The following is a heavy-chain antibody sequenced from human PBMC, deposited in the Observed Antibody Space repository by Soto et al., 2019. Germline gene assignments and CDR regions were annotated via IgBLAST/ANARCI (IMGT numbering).Heavy chain of an antibody. CDR2: INAGNGNT. CDR1: GYTLTSYA. D-gene: IGHD2-15*01. J-gene: IGHJ4*02. Sequence: GASVKVSCKASGYTLTSYAMHCVRQAPGQRLEWMGWINAGNGNTKYSQKFQGRVTITRDKSASTAYMELSSLRSEDTAFYYCARAVPFEKLFDYWGQGTLVTVSS. V-gene: IGHV1-3*01. CDR3: ARAVPFEKLFDY.